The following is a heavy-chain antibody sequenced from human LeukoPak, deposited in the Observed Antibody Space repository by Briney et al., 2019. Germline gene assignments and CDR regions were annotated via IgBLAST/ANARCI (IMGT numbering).Heavy chain of an antibody. D-gene: IGHD2-2*01. V-gene: IGHV3-30*02. CDR2: IRYDGSNK. CDR1: GFTFSSYG. J-gene: IGHJ5*02. CDR3: AKDRYCSSTSCYGGYRFDP. Sequence: PGGSLRLSCAASGFTFSSYGMHWVRQAPGKGQEWVAFIRYDGSNKYYADSVKGRFTISRDNSKNTLYLQMNSLRAEDTAVYYCAKDRYCSSTSCYGGYRFDPWGQGTLVTVSS.